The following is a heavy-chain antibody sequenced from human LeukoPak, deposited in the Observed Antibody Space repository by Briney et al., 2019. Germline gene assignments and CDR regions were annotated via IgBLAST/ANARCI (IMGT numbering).Heavy chain of an antibody. CDR1: GFTFSNYE. Sequence: GGSLRLSCAASGFTFSNYEMNWVRQAPGKGLEWVSYISLSGTTIYYADSVKGRFTISRDNAKNSLYLQMNSLRAEDTAVYYCARVGVGMVTTWDYWGQGTLVTVSS. J-gene: IGHJ4*02. CDR3: ARVGVGMVTTWDY. V-gene: IGHV3-48*03. D-gene: IGHD4-17*01. CDR2: ISLSGTTI.